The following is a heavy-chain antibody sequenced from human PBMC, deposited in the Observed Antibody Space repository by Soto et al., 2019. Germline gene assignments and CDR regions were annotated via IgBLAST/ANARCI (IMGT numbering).Heavy chain of an antibody. CDR2: ISSSSSYT. J-gene: IGHJ4*02. CDR1: GFTFSDYY. V-gene: IGHV3-11*05. CDR3: AREALSYYAILTGLPHDYFDY. D-gene: IGHD3-9*01. Sequence: QVQLVESGGGLVKPGGSLRLSCAASGFTFSDYYMSWIRQAPGKGLEWVSYISSSSSYTNYADSVKGRFTISRDNAKNSLYLQMNSLRAEDTAVYYCAREALSYYAILTGLPHDYFDYWGQGTLVTVSS.